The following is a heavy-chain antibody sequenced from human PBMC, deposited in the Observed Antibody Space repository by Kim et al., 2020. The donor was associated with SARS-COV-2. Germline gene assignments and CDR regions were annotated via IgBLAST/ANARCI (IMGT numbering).Heavy chain of an antibody. J-gene: IGHJ4*02. Sequence: GGSLRLSCEASGFTFSAYAMTWVRQAPGKGLEWVSVISGSGDTTYSSDSAKGRFTISRANSRKALYLQMNSLRADDTAGYYCANTLPAGYVYDHWGQGTL. V-gene: IGHV3-23*01. CDR1: GFTFSAYA. CDR3: ANTLPAGYVYDH. CDR2: ISGSGDTT. D-gene: IGHD2-2*01.